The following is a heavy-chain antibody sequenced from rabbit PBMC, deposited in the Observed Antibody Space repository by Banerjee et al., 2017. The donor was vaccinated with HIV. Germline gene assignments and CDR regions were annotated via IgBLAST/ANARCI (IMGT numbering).Heavy chain of an antibody. J-gene: IGHJ6*01. CDR2: IDTGSGST. CDR1: GISFSNKYD. CDR3: ARDLAGVIGWNFGL. D-gene: IGHD4-1*01. Sequence: EHMEETGGGLVKPGGCLTLTCKASGISFSNKYDLCWVRQDPGKGLEWIGCIDTGSGSTYYASWAKGRFTISRTSSTTVTLQMTSLTAADTATYFCARDLAGVIGWNFGLWGPGTLVTVS. V-gene: IGHV1S45*01.